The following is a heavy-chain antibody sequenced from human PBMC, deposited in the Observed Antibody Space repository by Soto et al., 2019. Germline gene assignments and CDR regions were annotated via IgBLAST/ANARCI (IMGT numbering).Heavy chain of an antibody. Sequence: PWGSLSLSCAASGFPFSDYYMSWIRQAPGKGLEWVSYISSSSSYTNYADSVKGRFTISRDNSKNTLYLQMNSLRAEDTAVYYCARDTDFDYWGQGTLVTVSS. J-gene: IGHJ4*02. CDR2: ISSSSSYT. CDR1: GFPFSDYY. V-gene: IGHV3-11*05. D-gene: IGHD4-4*01. CDR3: ARDTDFDY.